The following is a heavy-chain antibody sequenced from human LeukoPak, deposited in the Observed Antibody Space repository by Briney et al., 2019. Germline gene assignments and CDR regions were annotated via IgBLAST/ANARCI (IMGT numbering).Heavy chain of an antibody. V-gene: IGHV4-38-2*02. CDR3: ARGRGIVVVIVYYFDY. CDR2: IYHSGST. CDR1: VYSISIGYY. Sequence: SETLSLTCTVSVYSISIGYYWGWTGQPPGKGLEWIGRIYHSGSTYYNPSLKSRDPKSVDTSKNQFSLKLSSVTAADTAVYYCARGRGIVVVIVYYFDYWGQGTLVTVSS. J-gene: IGHJ4*02. D-gene: IGHD2-21*01.